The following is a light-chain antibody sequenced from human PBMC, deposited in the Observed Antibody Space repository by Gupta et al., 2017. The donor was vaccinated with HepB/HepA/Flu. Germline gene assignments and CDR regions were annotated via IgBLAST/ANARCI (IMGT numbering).Light chain of an antibody. CDR3: CSYAGGIYV. CDR2: EVS. CDR1: TSDIGSYNL. V-gene: IGLV2-23*02. J-gene: IGLJ1*01. Sequence: HSALTQPVPVSGSPGQSTTLSCVGTTSDIGSYNLVSWYQHYPGRAPKLILCEVSDRPAGISHRFSGSKSGNTAFLTISALQNEDEADYYCCSYAGGIYVFGSGTKVTV.